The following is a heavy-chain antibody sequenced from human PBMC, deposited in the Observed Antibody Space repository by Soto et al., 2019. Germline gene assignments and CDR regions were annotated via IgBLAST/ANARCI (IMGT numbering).Heavy chain of an antibody. V-gene: IGHV3-9*01. CDR2: ISWNSGNI. CDR3: ARVRVIRGVIPSHFGL. D-gene: IGHD3-10*01. CDR1: GFTFDNYA. Sequence: EVHLMESGGGWVQPGRSLRLSCAASGFTFDNYAMHWVRQAPGKGLEWVSGISWNSGNIGYADSVKGRFTIARDNAKTSLYLEMNSLRAEDTALYYCARVRVIRGVIPSHFGLWGQGTLVTVSS. J-gene: IGHJ4*02.